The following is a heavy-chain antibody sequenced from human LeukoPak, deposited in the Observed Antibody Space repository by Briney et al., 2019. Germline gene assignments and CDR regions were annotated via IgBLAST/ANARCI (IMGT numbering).Heavy chain of an antibody. CDR2: ISSSSSYI. CDR1: GFTFSSYS. D-gene: IGHD6-19*01. Sequence: PGGSLRLSCAASGFTFSSYSMNWVRQAPGKGLEWVSSISSSSSYIYYADSVKGRFTISRDNAKNSLYLQMNSLRAEDTAVYYCAREFDVAVAGPAFDYWGRGTLVTVSS. V-gene: IGHV3-21*01. CDR3: AREFDVAVAGPAFDY. J-gene: IGHJ4*02.